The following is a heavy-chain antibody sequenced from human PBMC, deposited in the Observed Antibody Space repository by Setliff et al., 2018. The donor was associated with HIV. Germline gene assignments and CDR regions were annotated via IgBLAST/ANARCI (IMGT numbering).Heavy chain of an antibody. CDR2: ISTSNGNT. CDR3: ARVNDILLGYWVGYFDY. CDR1: GYTFDKYG. V-gene: IGHV1-18*01. J-gene: IGHJ4*02. Sequence: GASVKVSCKASGYTFDKYGINWVRQAPGQGLEWMGWISTSNGNTDYAQNLQGRVTMTTDTSTSTAYMELRSLRSDDTAVYYCARVNDILLGYWVGYFDYWGQGTLVTVSS. D-gene: IGHD2-8*01.